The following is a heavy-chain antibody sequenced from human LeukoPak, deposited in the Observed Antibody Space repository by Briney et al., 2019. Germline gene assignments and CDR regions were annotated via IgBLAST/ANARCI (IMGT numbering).Heavy chain of an antibody. CDR1: GGTFSSYT. J-gene: IGHJ3*02. V-gene: IGHV1-69*02. Sequence: SVKVSCKASGGTFSSYTISWVRQAPGQGLEWLGRIIPILGIANYAQKFQGRVTITADKSTSTAYMELSSLRSEDTAVYYCARGTAAIRGNAFDIWGQGTMVTVSS. CDR3: ARGTAAIRGNAFDI. D-gene: IGHD2-2*02. CDR2: IIPILGIA.